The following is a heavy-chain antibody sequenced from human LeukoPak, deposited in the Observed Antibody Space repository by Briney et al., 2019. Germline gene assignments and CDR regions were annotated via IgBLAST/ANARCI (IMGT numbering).Heavy chain of an antibody. Sequence: GGSLRLSCAASGFTFSSYSMNWVRQAPGKGLEWVSSISSSSSYIYYADSVKGRFTISRDNAKNSLYLQVNSLRAEDTAVYYCAKDFSGFCSSTSCYFDYWGQGTLVTVSS. J-gene: IGHJ4*02. CDR3: AKDFSGFCSSTSCYFDY. D-gene: IGHD2-2*01. CDR1: GFTFSSYS. CDR2: ISSSSSYI. V-gene: IGHV3-21*01.